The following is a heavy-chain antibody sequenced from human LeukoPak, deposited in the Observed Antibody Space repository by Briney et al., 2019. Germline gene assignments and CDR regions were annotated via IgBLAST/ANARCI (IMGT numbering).Heavy chain of an antibody. CDR3: ANAPAYSSTWYLHY. CDR2: ISYDGRNK. V-gene: IGHV3-30*18. CDR1: GFSFSSYG. J-gene: IGHJ4*02. D-gene: IGHD6-13*01. Sequence: PGGSLRLSCAASGFSFSSYGMHWVRQAPGKGLEWVASISYDGRNKYYAESVKGRFTISRENSKNTLYLQMNSLSAEDTAVYYCANAPAYSSTWYLHYWGQGTLVTVSS.